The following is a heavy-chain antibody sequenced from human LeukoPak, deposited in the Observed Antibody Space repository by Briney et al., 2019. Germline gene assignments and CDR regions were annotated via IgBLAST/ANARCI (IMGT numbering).Heavy chain of an antibody. V-gene: IGHV3-15*01. CDR3: TTDGGGYDFWSAYYKSRNHFDY. Sequence: GGSLRLSCAASGFTFSSYSMNWVRQAPGKGLEWVGRLKSEIDGGTTDYAAPVKGRFTISRDDSENTLYLQMNSLKTEDTAVYYCTTDGGGYDFWSAYYKSRNHFDYWGQGTLVTVSS. CDR1: GFTFSSYS. CDR2: LKSEIDGGTT. D-gene: IGHD3-3*01. J-gene: IGHJ4*02.